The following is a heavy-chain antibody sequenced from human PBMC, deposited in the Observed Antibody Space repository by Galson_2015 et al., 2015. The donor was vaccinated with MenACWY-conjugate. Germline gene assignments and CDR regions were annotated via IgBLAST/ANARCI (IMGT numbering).Heavy chain of an antibody. CDR3: ARRRAELNWFDP. V-gene: IGHV5-51*01. D-gene: IGHD1-1*01. Sequence: QSGAEVKEPGGLLRTSVRGSGYGFPTYGIAWGPQWPGKALGGLGSINPGDSDTRYSPSFQGQVTISADKSISTAYLQWSSLKASDTAMYYCARRRAELNWFDPWGQGTLVTVSS. CDR1: GYGFPTYG. CDR2: INPGDSDT. J-gene: IGHJ5*02.